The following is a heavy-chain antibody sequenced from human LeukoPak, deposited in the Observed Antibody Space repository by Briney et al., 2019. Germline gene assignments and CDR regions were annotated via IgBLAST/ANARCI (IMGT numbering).Heavy chain of an antibody. V-gene: IGHV3-30*04. CDR1: GFTFSNYA. J-gene: IGHJ6*03. CDR2: ISYDGSNK. CDR3: AKRDSTMVRGVIIFYYYYMDV. Sequence: PGGSLRLSCAASGFTFSNYALHWVRQAPGKGLEWVAVISYDGSNKFYADSVRGRFTISRDNSKNTLFLQMNSLRAEDTAVYYCAKRDSTMVRGVIIFYYYYMDVWGKGTTVTISS. D-gene: IGHD3-10*01.